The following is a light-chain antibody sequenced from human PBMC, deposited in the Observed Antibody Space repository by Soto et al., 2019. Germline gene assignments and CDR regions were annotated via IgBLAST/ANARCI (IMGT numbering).Light chain of an antibody. V-gene: IGKV3-15*01. CDR3: QQYNNWPPVT. Sequence: ETVMTQSPATLSVSPGERATLSCRASESVSSNLAWYQQKPGQAPRLLIYGASTRATGIPARFSGSGSGTEFTLTISSLQSEDFAVYYCQQYNNWPPVTFGGGTKVEIK. CDR1: ESVSSN. J-gene: IGKJ4*01. CDR2: GAS.